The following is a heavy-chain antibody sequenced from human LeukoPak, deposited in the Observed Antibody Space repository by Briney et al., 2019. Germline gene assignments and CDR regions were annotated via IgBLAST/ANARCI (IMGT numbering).Heavy chain of an antibody. Sequence: SETLSLTCTVSGGSISSGSYYWSWIRQPAGKRLEWIGRIYSSGSTNYNPSLKSRVTISVDTSKNQFSLQLSSVTAADTAVYYCASTRNYDLWSGSGYFDLWGRGTLVTVSS. D-gene: IGHD3-3*01. J-gene: IGHJ2*01. CDR1: GGSISSGSYY. CDR3: ASTRNYDLWSGSGYFDL. V-gene: IGHV4-61*02. CDR2: IYSSGST.